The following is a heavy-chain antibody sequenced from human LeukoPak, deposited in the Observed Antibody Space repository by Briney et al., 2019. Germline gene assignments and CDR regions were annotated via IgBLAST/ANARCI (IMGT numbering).Heavy chain of an antibody. V-gene: IGHV3-23*01. CDR2: ISGSGGST. D-gene: IGHD6-25*01. Sequence: PGESLRLSCAASGFTFSSYAMSWVRQAPGKGLEWVSAISGSGGSTYYADSVKGRFTISRDDSKNTLYLQMNSLRAEDTAVYYCAKDGESSGHPYYFDYWGQGTLVTVSS. J-gene: IGHJ4*02. CDR1: GFTFSSYA. CDR3: AKDGESSGHPYYFDY.